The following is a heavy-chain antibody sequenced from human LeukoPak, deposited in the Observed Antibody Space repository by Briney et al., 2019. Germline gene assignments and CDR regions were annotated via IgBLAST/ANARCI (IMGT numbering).Heavy chain of an antibody. CDR1: GGSFSGYY. J-gene: IGHJ4*02. CDR2: INHSGST. D-gene: IGHD3-16*02. Sequence: SETLSLTCAVYGGSFSGYYWSWLRQPPGKGLEWIGEINHSGSTNYNPSLTSRVTLSVDTSKNQFSLKLSSVNAADTAVFYCARRVWGSYRYTDFDYWGQGTLVTVSS. CDR3: ARRVWGSYRYTDFDY. V-gene: IGHV4-34*01.